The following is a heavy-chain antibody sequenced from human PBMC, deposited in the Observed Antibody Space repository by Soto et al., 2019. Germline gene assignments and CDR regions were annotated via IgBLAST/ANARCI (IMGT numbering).Heavy chain of an antibody. CDR3: AIWTVQLERCCFDY. D-gene: IGHD1-1*01. J-gene: IGHJ4*02. Sequence: SETLSLTCTVSGGSISSSSYYWGWIRQPPGKGLEWIGSIYYSGSTYYNPSLKSRVTISVDTSKNQFSLKLSSVTAADTAVYYCAIWTVQLERCCFDYWGQGTLVTVSS. V-gene: IGHV4-39*07. CDR1: GGSISSSSYY. CDR2: IYYSGST.